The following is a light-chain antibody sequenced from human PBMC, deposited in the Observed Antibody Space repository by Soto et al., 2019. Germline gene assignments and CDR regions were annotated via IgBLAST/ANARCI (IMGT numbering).Light chain of an antibody. J-gene: IGKJ1*01. CDR2: AAS. Sequence: EIPMTQSPSSLSASVGDRVTITCRANQSISSYLNWYQQKPGKAPKLLIYAASSLQSGVPSRFSGGGSGTDFTLTISSLQPEDFATYHCQQSYSTPWTFGQGTKVEIE. CDR1: QSISSY. V-gene: IGKV1-39*01. CDR3: QQSYSTPWT.